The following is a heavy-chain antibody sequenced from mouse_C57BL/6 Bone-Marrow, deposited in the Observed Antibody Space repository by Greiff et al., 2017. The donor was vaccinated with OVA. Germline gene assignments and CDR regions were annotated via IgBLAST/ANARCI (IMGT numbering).Heavy chain of an antibody. CDR2: ISSGGSYT. V-gene: IGHV5-6*01. CDR1: GFTFSSYG. Sequence: EVKLMESGGDLVKPGGSLKPSCAASGFTFSSYGMSWVRQTPDKRLEWVATISSGGSYTYYPDSVKGRFTISRDNAKNTLYLQMSSLKSEDTAMYYCARQSSGYAMDYWGQGTSVTVSS. J-gene: IGHJ4*01. CDR3: ARQSSGYAMDY. D-gene: IGHD3-2*02.